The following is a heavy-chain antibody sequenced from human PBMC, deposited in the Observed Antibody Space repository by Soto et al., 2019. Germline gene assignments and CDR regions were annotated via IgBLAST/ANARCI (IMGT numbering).Heavy chain of an antibody. D-gene: IGHD1-26*01. CDR3: ARDFVVGGPTINYYYGMDV. CDR1: GFTVSSNY. Sequence: EVQLVESGGDLVQPGGSLRLSCAASGFTVSSNYMSWVRQAPGKGLEWISIIYSAGNTYYADSVKGRFTISRDNSKNTRYIQMSSLGAEDTAVYYCARDFVVGGPTINYYYGMDVWGQGTTVTVSS. V-gene: IGHV3-66*01. CDR2: IYSAGNT. J-gene: IGHJ6*02.